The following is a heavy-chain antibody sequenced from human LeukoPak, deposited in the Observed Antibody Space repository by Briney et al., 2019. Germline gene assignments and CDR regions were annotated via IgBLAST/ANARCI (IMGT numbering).Heavy chain of an antibody. J-gene: IGHJ3*02. CDR3: ARKSDEYAFDI. CDR1: GFTVSSNY. Sequence: GGSLRLSCAASGFTVSSNYMSWVRQAPGEGLEWVSIIYSGGSTFYADSVKGRFTISRDNSKNTLYLQMNSLRAEDTAVYYCARKSDEYAFDIWGQGTMVTVSS. CDR2: IYSGGST. D-gene: IGHD2/OR15-2a*01. V-gene: IGHV3-66*01.